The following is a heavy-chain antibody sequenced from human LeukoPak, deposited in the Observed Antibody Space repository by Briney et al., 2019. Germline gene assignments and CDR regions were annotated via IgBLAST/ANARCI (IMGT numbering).Heavy chain of an antibody. CDR3: ARGYDSSGYYPEPHFDY. V-gene: IGHV1-46*01. Sequence: GASVKVSCKASGYTFTSYYMHWVRQAPGQGLEWMGIINPSGGSTSYAQKFQGRVTMTRDMSTSTVYMELSSLRSEDTAVYYCARGYDSSGYYPEPHFDYWGQGTLVTVSS. CDR2: INPSGGST. D-gene: IGHD3-22*01. J-gene: IGHJ4*02. CDR1: GYTFTSYY.